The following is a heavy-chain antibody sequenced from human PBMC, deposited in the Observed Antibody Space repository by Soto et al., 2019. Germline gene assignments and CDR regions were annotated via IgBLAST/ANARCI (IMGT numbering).Heavy chain of an antibody. CDR3: ARGGHIAVVTASFDY. Sequence: ASVEVSCKASGYTFTSYHMHWVRQAPGQGLEWMGIIHPSGGGSTYAQKFLGRVTMTRDTSTSTVFMELSSLRSADTAVYYCARGGHIAVVTASFDYWGQGTLVTVSS. J-gene: IGHJ4*02. CDR2: IHPSGGGS. D-gene: IGHD2-21*02. V-gene: IGHV1-46*03. CDR1: GYTFTSYH.